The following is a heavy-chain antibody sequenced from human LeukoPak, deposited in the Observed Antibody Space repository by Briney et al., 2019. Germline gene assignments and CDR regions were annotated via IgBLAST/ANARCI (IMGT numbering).Heavy chain of an antibody. CDR3: ARVIAARRDCYYMDV. Sequence: PGGSLRLSCAASGFTFSSYSMNWVRQAPGKGLEWVSSISSSSSYIYYADSVKGRFTISRDNAKNSLHLQMNSLRAEDTAVYYCARVIAARRDCYYMDVWGKGNTVTVSS. J-gene: IGHJ6*03. CDR1: GFTFSSYS. CDR2: ISSSSSYI. D-gene: IGHD6-6*01. V-gene: IGHV3-21*01.